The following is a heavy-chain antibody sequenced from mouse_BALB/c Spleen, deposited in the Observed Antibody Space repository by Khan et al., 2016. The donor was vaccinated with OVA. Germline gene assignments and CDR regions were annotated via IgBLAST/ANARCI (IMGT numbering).Heavy chain of an antibody. Sequence: QVQLQQSGPGLVQPSQSLYITCTVTDFSLSTYGIHWVRQSPGKGLEWLGVIWSGGSTDYNAAFISRLSTSKDNSKSQVSFIMNRLLTDDTAIYYGTRACCRDDRDFAVWGAGTTVTVAS. CDR1: DFSLSTYG. CDR3: TRACCRDDRDFAV. CDR2: IWSGGST. J-gene: IGHJ1*01. D-gene: IGHD2-14*01. V-gene: IGHV2-4-1*01.